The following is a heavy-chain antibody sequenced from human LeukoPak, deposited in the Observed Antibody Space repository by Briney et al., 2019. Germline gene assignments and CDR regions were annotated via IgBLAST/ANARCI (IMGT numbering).Heavy chain of an antibody. J-gene: IGHJ5*01. Sequence: SETLSLTCTVPGGSISSSSYYWGWIRQPPGKGLEWIGRIYYSGSTYYNASHKSRVAISVGTSKNQFPLKLRSMTAADNAVYYCARQGILTGRGWFDPWDEAPLVTASS. D-gene: IGHD3-9*01. V-gene: IGHV4-39*01. CDR3: ARQGILTGRGWFDP. CDR2: IYYSGST. CDR1: GGSISSSSYY.